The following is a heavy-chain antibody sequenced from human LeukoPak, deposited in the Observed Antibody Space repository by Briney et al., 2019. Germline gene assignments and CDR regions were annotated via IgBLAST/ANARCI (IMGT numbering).Heavy chain of an antibody. V-gene: IGHV4-59*01. Sequence: PSETLSLTCTVSGDSFTKYYWNWIRQAPGKGLEWIGYVSGSGSTKYNPSLKSRVSMSADTSKNKLSLQLTSLSAADTAVYYCVRARGYFVPDSWGPGTLVTVSS. D-gene: IGHD3-22*01. CDR1: GDSFTKYY. CDR2: VSGSGST. CDR3: VRARGYFVPDS. J-gene: IGHJ4*02.